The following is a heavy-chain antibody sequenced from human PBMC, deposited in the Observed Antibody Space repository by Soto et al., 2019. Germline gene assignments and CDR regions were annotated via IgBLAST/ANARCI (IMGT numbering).Heavy chain of an antibody. D-gene: IGHD6-19*01. J-gene: IGHJ6*02. V-gene: IGHV5-10-1*01. CDR1: GYSFTNYW. Sequence: PGESLKISCQGSGYSFTNYWIGWVRQMPGKGLEWMGRIDPSDSYTNYSPSFQGHVTISADKSISTAYLQWSSLKASDTAMYYCARRGSGWGHYGMDVWGQGTTVTVSS. CDR2: IDPSDSYT. CDR3: ARRGSGWGHYGMDV.